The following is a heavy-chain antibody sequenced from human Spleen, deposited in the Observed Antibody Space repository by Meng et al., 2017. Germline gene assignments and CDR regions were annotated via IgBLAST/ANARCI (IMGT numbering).Heavy chain of an antibody. CDR3: ARRVSIYGWSTFDS. J-gene: IGHJ5*01. V-gene: IGHV3-66*02. Sequence: GESLKISCAASGFGVSTTYMTWVRQAPGKGLECVSILYSGGSTYYADSVKGRFTISRDNSKNTLHLQMNSLRADDTALYYCARRVSIYGWSTFDSWGQGTLVTVSS. CDR1: GFGVSTTY. D-gene: IGHD3-10*01. CDR2: LYSGGST.